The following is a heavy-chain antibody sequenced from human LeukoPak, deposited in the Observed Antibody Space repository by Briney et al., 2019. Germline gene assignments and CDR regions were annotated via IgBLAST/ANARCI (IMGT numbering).Heavy chain of an antibody. D-gene: IGHD2-15*01. V-gene: IGHV4-4*07. J-gene: IGHJ3*02. CDR3: ARRAPSGSGPVFDI. CDR1: GYSISSGYY. Sequence: SETLSLTCTVSGYSISSGYYWSWIRQPAGKGLEWIGRIYTSGSTNYNPSLKSRVTMSVDTSKNQFSLKLSSVTAADTAVYYCARRAPSGSGPVFDIWGQGTMVTVSS. CDR2: IYTSGST.